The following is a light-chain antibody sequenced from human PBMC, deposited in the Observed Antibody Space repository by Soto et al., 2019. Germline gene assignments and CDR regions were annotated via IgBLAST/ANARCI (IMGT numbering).Light chain of an antibody. CDR1: QSVSSN. CDR2: GIS. CDR3: QQYTAWPLT. Sequence: EIVMTQSPATLSVSPGERATLSCRASQSVSSNLAWYQQKPGKAPRLLIHGISNRATGVPDRFSGSGSGTDFTLTISRLEPEDFAVYYCQQYTAWPLTFGQGTKV. J-gene: IGKJ1*01. V-gene: IGKV3D-15*01.